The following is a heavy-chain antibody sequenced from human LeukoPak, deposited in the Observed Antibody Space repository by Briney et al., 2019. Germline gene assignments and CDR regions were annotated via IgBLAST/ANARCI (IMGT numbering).Heavy chain of an antibody. Sequence: PGGSLRLSCAASGFTFDDYAMHWVRQAPGKGLEWVSGISWNSGSIGYADSVKGRFTISRANAKNSLYLQMNSLRAEDTALYYCAKEGMTTVTTRFFDYWGQGTLVTVSS. J-gene: IGHJ4*02. CDR1: GFTFDDYA. D-gene: IGHD4-17*01. V-gene: IGHV3-9*01. CDR3: AKEGMTTVTTRFFDY. CDR2: ISWNSGSI.